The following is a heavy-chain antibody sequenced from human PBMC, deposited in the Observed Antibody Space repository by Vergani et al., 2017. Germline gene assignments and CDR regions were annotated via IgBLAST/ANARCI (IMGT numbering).Heavy chain of an antibody. V-gene: IGHV3-30*03. Sequence: QVQVEESGGGVVQPGRSLRLSCAASGFTFSSYGMHWVRQSPGKGLEWVAVISYDGSNKYYADSVKGRFTISRDNSKNTLYLQMNSLRVEDTAVYYCGRGSDNYNWGQGAPVTV. J-gene: IGHJ4*02. CDR3: GRGSDNYN. CDR1: GFTFSSYG. D-gene: IGHD1-1*01. CDR2: ISYDGSNK.